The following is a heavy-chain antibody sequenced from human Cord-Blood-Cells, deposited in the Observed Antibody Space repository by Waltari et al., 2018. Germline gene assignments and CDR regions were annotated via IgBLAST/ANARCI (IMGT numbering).Heavy chain of an antibody. Sequence: QVQLVQSGAEVKKPGASVKVSCKASGYTFTSYGISWVRQAPGQGLEWMGWISTDKGNTNYAQKLQGRVTMTTDTSTSTAYMELRSLRSDDTAVYYCARDIGFWSGYHNPGAFDIWGQGTMVTVSS. D-gene: IGHD3-3*01. V-gene: IGHV1-18*01. CDR3: ARDIGFWSGYHNPGAFDI. CDR2: ISTDKGNT. J-gene: IGHJ3*02. CDR1: GYTFTSYG.